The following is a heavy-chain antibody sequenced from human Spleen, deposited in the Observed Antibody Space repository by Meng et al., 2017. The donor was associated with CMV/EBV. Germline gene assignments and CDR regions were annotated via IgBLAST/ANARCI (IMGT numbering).Heavy chain of an antibody. CDR1: GFTFSIYT. CDR3: SRDRFYCSATSVSDHLVYDYYHGMDV. V-gene: IGHV3-21*01. Sequence: GGSLRLSCAASGFTFSIYTMNWVRQAPGKGLEWVSSISSSGSYTHYADSLKGRFTISRDNVKNSLFLQVNILRGEDTALYHCSRDRFYCSATSVSDHLVYDYYHGMDVWGQGTTVTVSS. J-gene: IGHJ6*02. D-gene: IGHD2-15*01. CDR2: ISSSGSYT.